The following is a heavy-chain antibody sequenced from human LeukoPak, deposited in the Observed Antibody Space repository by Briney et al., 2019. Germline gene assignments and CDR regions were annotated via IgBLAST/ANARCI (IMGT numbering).Heavy chain of an antibody. J-gene: IGHJ4*02. CDR3: ASGLY. CDR1: GFTFRSSW. CDR2: INQDGSVK. Sequence: GGSLRLSCAASGFTFRSSWMNWFRQSSGKGLEWVANINQDGSVKYYVDSVKGRFTISRDNAKNSLYLQINSLRAEDTAVYYCASGLYWGQGTLVTVSS. V-gene: IGHV3-7*01.